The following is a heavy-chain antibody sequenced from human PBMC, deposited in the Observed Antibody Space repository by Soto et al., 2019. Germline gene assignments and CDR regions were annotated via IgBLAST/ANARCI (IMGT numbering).Heavy chain of an antibody. Sequence: QVQLVQSGAEVKKPGSSVKVSCKASXXTFSSYAISWVRQAPGQGLEWMGGIIPIFGTANYAQKFQGRVTITADESTSTAYMELSSLRSEDTAVYYCAGGWGIAVAGTFDYWGQGTLVTVSS. D-gene: IGHD6-19*01. CDR1: XXTFSSYA. J-gene: IGHJ4*02. CDR2: IIPIFGTA. V-gene: IGHV1-69*01. CDR3: AGGWGIAVAGTFDY.